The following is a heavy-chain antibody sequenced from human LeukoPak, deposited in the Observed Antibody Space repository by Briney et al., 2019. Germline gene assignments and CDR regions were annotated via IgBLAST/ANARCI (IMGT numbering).Heavy chain of an antibody. D-gene: IGHD4-17*01. Sequence: GGSLRLSWAASGFTFSSYAMHWVRQAPGKGLEWVAVISYDGSNKYYADSVKGRFTISRDNSKNTLYLQMNSLRAEDTAVYCCARGGYGDYHFFDYWGQGTLVTVSS. CDR3: ARGGYGDYHFFDY. V-gene: IGHV3-30-3*01. CDR2: ISYDGSNK. CDR1: GFTFSSYA. J-gene: IGHJ4*02.